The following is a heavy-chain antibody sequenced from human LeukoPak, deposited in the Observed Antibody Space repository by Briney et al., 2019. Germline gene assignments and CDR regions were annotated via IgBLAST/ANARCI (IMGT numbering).Heavy chain of an antibody. CDR2: IKQDGSEK. CDR1: GFTFSSYW. CDR3: VADPYYFDY. J-gene: IGHJ4*02. V-gene: IGHV3-7*01. Sequence: PGGSLRLSCAASGFTFSSYWMSWVRQAPGKGLEWVANIKQDGSEKYYVDSVEGRFTISRDNSKNTLYLQMNSLRAEDTAVYYCVADPYYFDYWGQGTLVTVSS.